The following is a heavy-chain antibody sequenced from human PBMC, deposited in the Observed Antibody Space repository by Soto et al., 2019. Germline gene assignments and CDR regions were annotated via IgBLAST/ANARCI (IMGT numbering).Heavy chain of an antibody. CDR1: GGSISSYY. Sequence: PSETLSLTCAVSGGSISSYYWSWIRQPPGKGLEWIGDIYYSGSTNYNPSLKSRVTISVDTSKNQFSLKLSSVTAADTAVYYCARAFLNDYGDYRYFDYWGQGTLVTVSS. D-gene: IGHD4-17*01. CDR2: IYYSGST. V-gene: IGHV4-59*12. CDR3: ARAFLNDYGDYRYFDY. J-gene: IGHJ4*02.